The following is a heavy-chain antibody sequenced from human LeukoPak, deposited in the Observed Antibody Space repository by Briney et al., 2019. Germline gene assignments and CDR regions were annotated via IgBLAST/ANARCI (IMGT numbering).Heavy chain of an antibody. CDR1: GGSISSYY. CDR3: ARVGCSFGGSCYFRYYYYYYMDV. D-gene: IGHD2-15*01. CDR2: IYTSGST. J-gene: IGHJ6*03. V-gene: IGHV4-4*07. Sequence: SETLSLTCTVSGGSISSYYWSWIRQPAGKGLEWIGRIYTSGSTNYNPSLKSRVTMSVDTSKNQFSLKLSSVTAADTAVYYCARVGCSFGGSCYFRYYYYYYMDVWGKGTTVTASS.